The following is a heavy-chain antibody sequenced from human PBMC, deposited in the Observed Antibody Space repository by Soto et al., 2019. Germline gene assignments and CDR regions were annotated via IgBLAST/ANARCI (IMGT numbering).Heavy chain of an antibody. D-gene: IGHD3-3*01. V-gene: IGHV1-18*01. CDR2: ISAYNGNT. J-gene: IGHJ4*02. CDR1: GYTFTSYG. CDR3: ARGRFGSFLEWLLYFDY. Sequence: ASVKVSCKASGYTFTSYGISWVRQAPGQGLEWMGWISAYNGNTNYAQKLQGRVTMTTDTSTSTAYMELRSLRSDDTAVYYCARGRFGSFLEWLLYFDYWGQGTLVTVSS.